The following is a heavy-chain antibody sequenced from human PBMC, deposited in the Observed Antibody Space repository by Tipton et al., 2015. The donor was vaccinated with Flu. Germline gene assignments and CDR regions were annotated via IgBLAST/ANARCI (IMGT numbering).Heavy chain of an antibody. V-gene: IGHV3-48*03. CDR3: ARGFIRLCDY. Sequence: SLRLSCAASGFDFSSYEMNWVRQAPGKGLEWVSFINPSGITRYYADSVKGRFTTSRDNAANSLFLQMNSLRAGDTAVYYCARGFIRLCDYWGQGILVTVSS. CDR2: INPSGITR. D-gene: IGHD3-16*01. CDR1: GFDFSSYE. J-gene: IGHJ4*02.